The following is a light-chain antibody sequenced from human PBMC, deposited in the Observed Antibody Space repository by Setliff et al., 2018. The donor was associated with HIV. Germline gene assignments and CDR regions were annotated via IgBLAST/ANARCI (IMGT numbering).Light chain of an antibody. CDR1: SSDVGGYTY. J-gene: IGLJ3*02. CDR2: EVT. Sequence: QSALTQPASMSGSPGQSITISCTGTSSDVGGYTYVSWYQQHPGKAPKLMIYEVTSRPSGVSYRFSGSKSANTASLTISGLQAEDEADYYCASYTSSSAVVFGGGTKVTV. CDR3: ASYTSSSAVV. V-gene: IGLV2-14*03.